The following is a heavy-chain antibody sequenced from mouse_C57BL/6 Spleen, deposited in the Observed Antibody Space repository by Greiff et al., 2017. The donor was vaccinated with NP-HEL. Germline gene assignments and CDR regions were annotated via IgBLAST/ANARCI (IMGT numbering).Heavy chain of an antibody. CDR1: GYTFTSYW. CDR3: ARRDDDGYYPSYAMDY. CDR2: IDPSDSYT. J-gene: IGHJ4*01. V-gene: IGHV1-69*01. Sequence: VQLQQPGAELVMPGASVKLSCKASGYTFTSYWMHWVKQRPGQGLEWIGEIDPSDSYTNYNQKFKGKSTLTVDKSSSTAYMQLSSLTSEDSAVYYCARRDDDGYYPSYAMDYWGQGTSVTVSS. D-gene: IGHD2-3*01.